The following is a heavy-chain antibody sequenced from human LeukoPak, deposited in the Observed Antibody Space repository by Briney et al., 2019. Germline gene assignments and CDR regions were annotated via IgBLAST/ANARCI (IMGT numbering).Heavy chain of an antibody. J-gene: IGHJ6*03. CDR3: VRVVSWNSGNFPYTCYMDV. Sequence: GGSLRLSCAGSGLTFSISEMTSVCQAPGKGLEWVAYIDNSGSTKYFADSVRGRFSISRDNAKNTLSLQMNSLRAEDTGVYSCVRVVSWNSGNFPYTCYMDVWGRGITVTVSS. D-gene: IGHD1-26*01. CDR1: GLTFSISE. CDR2: IDNSGSTK. V-gene: IGHV3-48*03.